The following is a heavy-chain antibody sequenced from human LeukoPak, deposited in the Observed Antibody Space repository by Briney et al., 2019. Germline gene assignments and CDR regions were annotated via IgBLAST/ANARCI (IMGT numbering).Heavy chain of an antibody. CDR3: ARGGPVGGFDY. D-gene: IGHD4-23*01. J-gene: IGHJ4*02. CDR1: GFTFNTNA. V-gene: IGHV3-23*01. Sequence: GGSLRLSCAASGFTFNTNAMSWVRQAPGQGLEWVSAISGRTGGTYYADSVKGRFTISRDNAKNSLYLQMNSLRAEDTAVYYCARGGPVGGFDYWGQGTLVTVSS. CDR2: ISGRTGGT.